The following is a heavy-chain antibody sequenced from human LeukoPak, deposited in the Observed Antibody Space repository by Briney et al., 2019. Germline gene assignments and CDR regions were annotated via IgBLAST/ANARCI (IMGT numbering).Heavy chain of an antibody. V-gene: IGHV1-18*01. CDR2: ISAYNGNT. CDR3: ARATTVTYYYYYYMDV. J-gene: IGHJ6*03. D-gene: IGHD4-17*01. Sequence: GASVKVSCKASGYTFTSYGISWVRQAPGQGLEWMGWISAYNGNTNYAQKLQGRVTMTTDTSTSTAYMELRSLRSDDTAVYYCARATTVTYYYYYYMDVWGKGTTVTVSS. CDR1: GYTFTSYG.